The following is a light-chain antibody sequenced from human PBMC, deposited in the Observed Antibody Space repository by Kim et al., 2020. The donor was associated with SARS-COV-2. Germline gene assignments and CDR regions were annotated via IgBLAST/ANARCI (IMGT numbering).Light chain of an antibody. CDR1: NSDIGGYNY. V-gene: IGLV2-14*03. Sequence: GQWFTTAGSGSNSDIGGYNYVSWYQQHQGKAPKLIIYDVTKRPAGVSDRFSGSKSGDPASLIISGLQADDEADYYCSSYTSSKTWVFGGGTKLTVL. CDR2: DVT. CDR3: SSYTSSKTWV. J-gene: IGLJ3*02.